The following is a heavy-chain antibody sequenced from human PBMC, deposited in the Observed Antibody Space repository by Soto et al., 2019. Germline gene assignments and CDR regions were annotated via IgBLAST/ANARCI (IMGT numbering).Heavy chain of an antibody. CDR3: ARDLKDYGDYFDY. CDR2: MNPNSGNT. D-gene: IGHD4-17*01. V-gene: IGHV1-8*01. Sequence: GASVKVSCKASGYTFTSYDINWVRQATGQGLEWMGWMNPNSGNTGYAQKFQGRVTMTRNTSISTAYMELSSLRSEDAAVYYCARDLKDYGDYFDYWGQGTLVTVSS. J-gene: IGHJ4*02. CDR1: GYTFTSYD.